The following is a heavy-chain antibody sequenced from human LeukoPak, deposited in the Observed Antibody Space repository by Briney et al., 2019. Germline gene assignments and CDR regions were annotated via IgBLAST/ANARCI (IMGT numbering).Heavy chain of an antibody. V-gene: IGHV4-34*01. J-gene: IGHJ3*02. CDR2: INHSGST. Sequence: SETLSLTCAVYGGSFSGYYWSWIRQPPWKGLEWIGEINHSGSTNYNPSLKSRVTISLDTSKNQFSLKLRSVAAADTAVYYCARGAPDAFDIWGQGTMVTVSS. CDR3: ARGAPDAFDI. CDR1: GGSFSGYY.